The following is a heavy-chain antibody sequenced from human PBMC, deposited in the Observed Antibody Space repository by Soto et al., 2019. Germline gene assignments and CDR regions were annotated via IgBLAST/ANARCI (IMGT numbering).Heavy chain of an antibody. CDR3: ARHEPGDGKVDY. V-gene: IGHV4-39*01. Sequence: SETLSLTCTVSGGSISSSRYYWGWIRQPPGKGLEWIGSIYYSGSTYYNPSLKSRVTISVDTSKNQFSLKLSSVTAADTAVYYCARHEPGDGKVDYWGQGTLVTVSS. D-gene: IGHD2-15*01. CDR2: IYYSGST. J-gene: IGHJ4*02. CDR1: GGSISSSRYY.